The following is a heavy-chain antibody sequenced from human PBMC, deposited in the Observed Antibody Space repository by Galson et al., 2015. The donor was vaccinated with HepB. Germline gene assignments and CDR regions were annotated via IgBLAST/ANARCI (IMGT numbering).Heavy chain of an antibody. CDR2: INTNTGNP. CDR1: GGTFSSYT. CDR3: ATRKTQNSGWRPDY. Sequence: QSGAEVKRPGASVKVSCKASGGTFSSYTISWVRQAPGQGLEWMEWINTNTGNPTYAQGFTGRFVFSLDTSVSTAYLQISGLKAEDTAVYYCATRKTQNSGWRPDYWGQGTLVTVSS. V-gene: IGHV7-4-1*02. J-gene: IGHJ4*02. D-gene: IGHD5-12*01.